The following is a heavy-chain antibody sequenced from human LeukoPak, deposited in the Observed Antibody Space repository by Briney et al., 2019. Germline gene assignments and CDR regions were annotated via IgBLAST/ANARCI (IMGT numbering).Heavy chain of an antibody. CDR1: GFTFDDYA. D-gene: IGHD3-10*01. V-gene: IGHV3-9*01. J-gene: IGHJ4*02. CDR2: ISWNSGSI. CDR3: AKGPSSLWFGESLHLDY. Sequence: HTGGSLRLSCAASGFTFDDYAMHWVRQAPGKGLEWVSGISWNSGSIGYADSVKGRFTISRDNAKNSLYLQMNSLRAEDTALYYCAKGPSSLWFGESLHLDYWGQGTLVTVSS.